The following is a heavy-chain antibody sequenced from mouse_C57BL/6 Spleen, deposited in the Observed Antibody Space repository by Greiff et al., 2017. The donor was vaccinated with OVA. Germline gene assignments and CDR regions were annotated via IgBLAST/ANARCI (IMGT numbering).Heavy chain of an antibody. V-gene: IGHV1-42*01. J-gene: IGHJ3*01. CDR1: GYSFTGYY. Sequence: EVQLQQSGPELVKPGASVKISCKASGYSFTGYYMNWVKQSPEKSLEWIGEINPSTGGTTYNQKFKAKATLTVDKSSSTAYMQLKSLTSEDSAVYYCAREGWVAYWGQGTLVTVSA. CDR2: INPSTGGT. CDR3: AREGWVAY.